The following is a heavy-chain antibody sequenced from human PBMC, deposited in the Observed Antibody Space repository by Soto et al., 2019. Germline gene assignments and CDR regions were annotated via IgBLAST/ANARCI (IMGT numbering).Heavy chain of an antibody. CDR3: ARGPHVGISTS. CDR2: IAYDGRNK. V-gene: IGHV3-30*04. CDR1: GFTFSSYA. Sequence: PGGSLRLSCAASGFTFSSYAMHWVRQAPGKGLEWVAVIAYDGRNKYYADSVKGRFTISRDNSKNTLYLQMNSLRAEDTAVYYSARGPHVGISTSWGQGTLVTVSS. D-gene: IGHD2-2*01. J-gene: IGHJ4*02.